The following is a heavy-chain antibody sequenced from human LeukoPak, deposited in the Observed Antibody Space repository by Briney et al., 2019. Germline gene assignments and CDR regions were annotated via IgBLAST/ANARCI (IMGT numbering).Heavy chain of an antibody. D-gene: IGHD3-10*01. V-gene: IGHV1-2*02. Sequence: ASVKVSCKASGYTFTGYYMHWVRQAPGQGLEWMGWINPNRGGTNYAQKLQGRVTMTRDTSISTAYMELSRLRSDDTAVYYCARLLWFGELSTRTRRYFDYWGQGTLVTVSS. CDR2: INPNRGGT. J-gene: IGHJ4*02. CDR1: GYTFTGYY. CDR3: ARLLWFGELSTRTRRYFDY.